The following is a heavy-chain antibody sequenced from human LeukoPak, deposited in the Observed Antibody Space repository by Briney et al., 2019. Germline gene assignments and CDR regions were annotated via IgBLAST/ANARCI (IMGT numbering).Heavy chain of an antibody. V-gene: IGHV1-2*02. J-gene: IGHJ6*03. CDR1: GYTFTGYY. CDR2: INPNSGGT. Sequence: ASVKVSCKASGYTFTGYYMHWVRQAPGQGLEWMGWINPNSGGTNYAQKFQGRVTMTRDTSISTAYMELSRLRSDDTAVYYCARDGEYNWNPRPYYYHMDVWGKGTTVTVSS. CDR3: ARDGEYNWNPRPYYYHMDV. D-gene: IGHD1-20*01.